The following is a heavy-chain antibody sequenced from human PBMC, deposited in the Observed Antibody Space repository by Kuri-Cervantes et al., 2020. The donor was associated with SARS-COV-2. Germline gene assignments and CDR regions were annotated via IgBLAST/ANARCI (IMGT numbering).Heavy chain of an antibody. CDR3: ARDASSSWVSWFDL. D-gene: IGHD6-13*01. J-gene: IGHJ5*02. CDR1: GGSISSYY. V-gene: IGHV4-59*12. CDR2: IYYSGST. Sequence: SETLSLTCTVSGGSISSYYWSWIRQPPGKGLEWIGYIYYSGSTNYNPSLKSRVTISVDTSKNQFSLKLSSVTAADTAVYYCARDASSSWVSWFDLWGQGTLVTVSS.